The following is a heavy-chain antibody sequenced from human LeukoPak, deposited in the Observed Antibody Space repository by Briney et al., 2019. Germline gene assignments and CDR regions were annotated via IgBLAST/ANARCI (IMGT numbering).Heavy chain of an antibody. CDR2: MYYSGST. CDR1: GGSISSSSYY. V-gene: IGHV4-39*07. J-gene: IGHJ5*02. D-gene: IGHD4-17*01. Sequence: PSETLSLTCTVSGGSISSSSYYWGWIRQPPGKGLEWIGSMYYSGSTNYNPSLKSRVTMSVDTSKNQFSLKLSSVTAADTAVYYCARRLTVTTHWFDPWGQGTLVTVSS. CDR3: ARRLTVTTHWFDP.